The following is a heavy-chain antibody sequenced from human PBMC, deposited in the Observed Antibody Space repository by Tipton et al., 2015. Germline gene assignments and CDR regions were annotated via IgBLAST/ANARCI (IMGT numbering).Heavy chain of an antibody. CDR2: IKNDGSVT. Sequence: SLRLSCAASGFTFSSYLLHWVRQTPGKRLVWVSNIKNDGSVTNYADSVKGRFTISRDNAKNTLYLQMNSLRPEDTAVYFCATFSDGYWGQGTLVTVSS. V-gene: IGHV3-74*01. CDR3: ATFSDGY. CDR1: GFTFSSYL. D-gene: IGHD5-24*01. J-gene: IGHJ4*02.